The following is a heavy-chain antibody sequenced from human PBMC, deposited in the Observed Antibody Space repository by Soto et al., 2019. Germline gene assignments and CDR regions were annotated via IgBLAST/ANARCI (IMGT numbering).Heavy chain of an antibody. J-gene: IGHJ6*02. CDR3: ATPRGYDSSGYPPGMDV. Sequence: RAAVKVSCKVCGYSLTELSMHWVRQAPGKGLEWVGGFDPEDGETIYAQKFQGRVTMTEDTSTDTAYMELSSLRSEDTAVYYCATPRGYDSSGYPPGMDVWGQGTTVTGS. CDR2: FDPEDGET. CDR1: GYSLTELS. V-gene: IGHV1-24*01. D-gene: IGHD3-22*01.